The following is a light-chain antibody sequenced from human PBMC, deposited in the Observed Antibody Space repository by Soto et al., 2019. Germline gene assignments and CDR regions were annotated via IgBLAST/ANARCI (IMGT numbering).Light chain of an antibody. CDR1: QSVSSN. Sequence: EIVFTRSPATLSVWPRERASLSCMAIQSVSSNLAWYQQKPGQAPRLLIYDASNRATGIPARFSGSGSGTDFTLTISSLEPEDFAVYYCQQRSNWPPSITFGQGTRLEI. V-gene: IGKV3-11*01. J-gene: IGKJ5*01. CDR2: DAS. CDR3: QQRSNWPPSIT.